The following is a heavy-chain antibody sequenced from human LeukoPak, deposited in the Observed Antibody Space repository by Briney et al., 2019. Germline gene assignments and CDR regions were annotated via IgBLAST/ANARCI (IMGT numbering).Heavy chain of an antibody. J-gene: IGHJ5*02. Sequence: GGSLRLSCAASGFPFSDYYMSWIRQAPGKGLEWVSYISSSGDTIYYADSVKGRFTISRDNSKNTLYLQMNSLRAEDTAVYYCAKDPDQNWFDPWGQGTLVTVSS. CDR2: ISSSGDTI. CDR3: AKDPDQNWFDP. CDR1: GFPFSDYY. V-gene: IGHV3-11*01.